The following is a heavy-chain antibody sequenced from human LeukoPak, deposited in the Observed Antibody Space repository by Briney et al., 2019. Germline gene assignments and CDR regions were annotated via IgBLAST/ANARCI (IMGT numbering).Heavy chain of an antibody. CDR2: IYTSGST. Sequence: PSETLSLTCTVSGGSISSYYWSWIRQPAGKGLEWIGRIYTSGSTNYNPSLKSRVTMSVDTSKNQFSLKLSSVTAADTAVYYCARVVGESGSYYSYYYYYMDVWGKGTTVTISS. CDR1: GGSISSYY. V-gene: IGHV4-4*07. D-gene: IGHD1-26*01. CDR3: ARVVGESGSYYSYYYYYMDV. J-gene: IGHJ6*03.